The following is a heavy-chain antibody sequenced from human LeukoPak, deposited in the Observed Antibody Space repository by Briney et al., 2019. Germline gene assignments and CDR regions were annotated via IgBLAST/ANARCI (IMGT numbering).Heavy chain of an antibody. J-gene: IGHJ6*02. CDR2: ISYDGSNK. Sequence: PGRSLRLSCAASGFTFSSYGMHWVRQAPGKGLEWVAVISYDGSNKYYADSVKGRFTISRDNSKNTLYLQMNSLRAEDTAVYYCAKDARRVRGVEPPYPYYYYGMDVWGQGTTVTVSS. CDR3: AKDARRVRGVEPPYPYYYYGMDV. D-gene: IGHD3-10*01. V-gene: IGHV3-30*18. CDR1: GFTFSSYG.